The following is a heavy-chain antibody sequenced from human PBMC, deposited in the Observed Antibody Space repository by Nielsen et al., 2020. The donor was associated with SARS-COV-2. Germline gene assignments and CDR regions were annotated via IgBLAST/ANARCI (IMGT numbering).Heavy chain of an antibody. Sequence: SVKVSCKASGGTFSSYAISWVRQAPGQGLEWMGGLLPLFGTANYAQTFQCRVTMTTDTSTSTAYLELRSLRSDVTAVYYCAREGSGVVPGPLVICMCYLYYYMDVWGKVTTVTVSS. CDR2: LLPLFGTA. CDR3: AREGSGVVPGPLVICMCYLYYYMDV. CDR1: GGTFSSYA. V-gene: IGHV1-69*05. D-gene: IGHD2-2*01. J-gene: IGHJ6*03.